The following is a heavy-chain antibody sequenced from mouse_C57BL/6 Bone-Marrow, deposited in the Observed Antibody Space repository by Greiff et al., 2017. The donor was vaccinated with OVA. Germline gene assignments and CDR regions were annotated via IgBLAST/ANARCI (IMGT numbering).Heavy chain of an antibody. Sequence: EVMLVESGGGLVKPGGSLKLSCAASGFTFSSYAMSWVRQTPEKGLEWVATISDGGSYTYYPDNVKGRFTISRDNAKNNLYLQMSHLKSEDTAMYYCARDRGLWYWGQGTSVTVSS. J-gene: IGHJ4*01. CDR2: ISDGGSYT. CDR3: ARDRGLWY. D-gene: IGHD1-1*02. CDR1: GFTFSSYA. V-gene: IGHV5-4*01.